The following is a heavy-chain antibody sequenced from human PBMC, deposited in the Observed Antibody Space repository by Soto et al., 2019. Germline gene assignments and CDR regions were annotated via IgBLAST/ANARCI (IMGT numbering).Heavy chain of an antibody. D-gene: IGHD5-18*01. J-gene: IGHJ6*02. Sequence: GGSLRLSCAASGFTFGSYAMSWVRQAPGKGLEWVSSMNGGGGSTYYAESVKGRFTISRDNSKNTLYLQMNSLRAEDTAVYYCAKGRSDTAMVTYYYYYYGMDVWGQGTTVTVSS. CDR1: GFTFGSYA. CDR3: AKGRSDTAMVTYYYYYYGMDV. CDR2: MNGGGGST. V-gene: IGHV3-23*01.